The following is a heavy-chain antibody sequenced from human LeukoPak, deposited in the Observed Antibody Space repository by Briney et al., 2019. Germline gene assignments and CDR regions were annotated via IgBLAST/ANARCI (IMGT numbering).Heavy chain of an antibody. J-gene: IGHJ3*02. D-gene: IGHD3-10*01. Sequence: ASVKVSCKVSGYTLTELSMHWVRQAPGKGLEWMGGFDPEDGETIYAQKFQGRVTMTEDTSTDTAYMELSSLRSEDTAVYYCATINYYGSGSSAFDIWGQGTMVTVSS. CDR2: FDPEDGET. CDR1: GYTLTELS. CDR3: ATINYYGSGSSAFDI. V-gene: IGHV1-24*01.